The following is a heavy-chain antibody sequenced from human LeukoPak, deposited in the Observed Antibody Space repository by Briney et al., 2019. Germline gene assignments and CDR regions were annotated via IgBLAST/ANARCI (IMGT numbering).Heavy chain of an antibody. CDR2: IRGSGGST. V-gene: IGHV3-23*01. Sequence: PGGSLRLSCAASGFTFSSYAMSWVRQAPGKGLEWVSAIRGSGGSTYYADSVKGRFTISRDNSKNTLYLQMNSLRAEDTAVYYCAKAYYYDSSGYGDAFDIWGPGTMVTVSS. CDR3: AKAYYYDSSGYGDAFDI. D-gene: IGHD3-22*01. J-gene: IGHJ3*02. CDR1: GFTFSSYA.